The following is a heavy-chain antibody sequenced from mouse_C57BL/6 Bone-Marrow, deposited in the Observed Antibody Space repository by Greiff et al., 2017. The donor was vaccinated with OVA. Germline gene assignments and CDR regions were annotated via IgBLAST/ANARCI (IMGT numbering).Heavy chain of an antibody. CDR1: GYTFTSYW. V-gene: IGHV1-50*01. CDR3: ARERWLLGFAY. Sequence: QVQLQQPGAELVKPGASVKLSCKASGYTFTSYWMQWVKQRPGQGLEWIGEFDPSDSYTNYNQKLKGKATLTVDTSSSNAYMQLSSLTSEDSAGYYCARERWLLGFAYWGQGTLVTVSA. D-gene: IGHD2-3*01. J-gene: IGHJ3*01. CDR2: FDPSDSYT.